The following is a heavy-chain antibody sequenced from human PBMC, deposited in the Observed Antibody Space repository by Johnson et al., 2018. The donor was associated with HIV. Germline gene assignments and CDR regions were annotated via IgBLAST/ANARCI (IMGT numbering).Heavy chain of an antibody. Sequence: QEQLVESGGGLIQSGGSLRLSCAASGFTFSSYGMHWVRQAPGKGLEWVAVISYDGNNKYYADSVKGRVTISRDNSKNTLYLQMNSLRAEDTAVYYCAKVGATVITPRGEAFDIWGQGTMVTFSS. CDR3: AKVGATVITPRGEAFDI. CDR1: GFTFSSYG. CDR2: ISYDGNNK. V-gene: IGHV3-30*18. D-gene: IGHD4-23*01. J-gene: IGHJ3*02.